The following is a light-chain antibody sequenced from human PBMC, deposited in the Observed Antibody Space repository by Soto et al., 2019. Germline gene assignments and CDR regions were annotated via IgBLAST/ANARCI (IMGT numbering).Light chain of an antibody. V-gene: IGKV1-12*01. CDR2: AAS. CDR3: QQTKSPGT. Sequence: DIQMTQSPSSLCASVGDRVTIPCRASQDISTWLAWYQRKPGKAPKLLIYAASNLQSGVPSRLSGSGSGTDFTLPIRSLQPEDFTTYYCQQTKSPGTFGQGTKVDIK. CDR1: QDISTW. J-gene: IGKJ1*01.